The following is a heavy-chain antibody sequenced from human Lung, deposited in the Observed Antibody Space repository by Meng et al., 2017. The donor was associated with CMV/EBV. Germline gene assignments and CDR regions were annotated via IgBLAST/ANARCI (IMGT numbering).Heavy chain of an antibody. Sequence: FSSYSRNWVRQAPGKGLEWVSSISSSSSYIYYADSVKGRFTISRDNAKNSLYLQMNSLRAEDTAVYYCARPPSAAVDTAMVPPYFDYWGQGTLVTVSS. V-gene: IGHV3-21*01. D-gene: IGHD5-18*01. CDR1: FSSYS. J-gene: IGHJ4*02. CDR3: ARPPSAAVDTAMVPPYFDY. CDR2: ISSSSSYI.